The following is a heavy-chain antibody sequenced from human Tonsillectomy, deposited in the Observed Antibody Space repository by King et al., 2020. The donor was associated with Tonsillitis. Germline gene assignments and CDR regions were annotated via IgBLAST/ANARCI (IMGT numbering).Heavy chain of an antibody. CDR1: GFTFSSYA. CDR3: AREVYVSGYYYDSSGRIYFDY. D-gene: IGHD3-22*01. CDR2: ISYDGSNK. J-gene: IGHJ4*02. V-gene: IGHV3-30*04. Sequence: VQLVESGGGVVQPGRSLRLSCAASGFTFSSYAMHWVRQAPGKGLEWVAVISYDGSNKYYADSVKGRFTISRDNSKNTLYLQMNSLRAEDTAVYYCAREVYVSGYYYDSSGRIYFDYWGQGTLVTVSS.